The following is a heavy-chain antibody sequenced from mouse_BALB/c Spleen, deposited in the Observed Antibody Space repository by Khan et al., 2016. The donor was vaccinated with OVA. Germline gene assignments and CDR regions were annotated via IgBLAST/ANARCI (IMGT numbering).Heavy chain of an antibody. D-gene: IGHD2-12*01. V-gene: IGHV9-4*02. CDR3: ARGEAVVYRNDGGAMDY. CDR2: INTHSGVP. Sequence: QVQLKQSGPELKKPGETVRISCKASGYTFTTAGMQWVQKMPGKGLKWIGWINTHSGVPKYAEDFKGRFAFSLETSASTVYLQITNLKNEDTATYDCARGEAVVYRNDGGAMDYWGQGTSVTVSS. J-gene: IGHJ4*01. CDR1: GYTFTTAG.